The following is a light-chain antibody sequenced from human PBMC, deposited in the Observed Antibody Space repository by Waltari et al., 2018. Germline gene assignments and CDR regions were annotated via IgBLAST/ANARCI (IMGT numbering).Light chain of an antibody. J-gene: IGKJ1*01. V-gene: IGKV3-20*01. CDR1: QSVGRS. Sequence: DIVLTQSPGDLSLSPGERATLSCRTSQSVGRSLAWYQQKTGQAPSLLIYDTSSRATGTPGRFSGSGSGTDFSLAISSLEPEDFAVYFCQHYVNLPVTFGQGTKVEI. CDR3: QHYVNLPVT. CDR2: DTS.